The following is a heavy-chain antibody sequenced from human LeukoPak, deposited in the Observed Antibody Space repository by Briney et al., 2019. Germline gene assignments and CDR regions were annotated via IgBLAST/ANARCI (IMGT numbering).Heavy chain of an antibody. J-gene: IGHJ6*03. CDR1: GDSVSNKNW. V-gene: IGHV3-21*01. Sequence: TSETLSHTCGVSGDSVSNKNWWNWVRQAPGKGLEWVLSISSSSSYIYYADSVKGRFTISRDNAKNSLYLQMNSLRAEDTAVYYCARLSGYEPFYYYYYYMDVWGKGTTVTVSS. D-gene: IGHD5-12*01. CDR2: ISSSSSYI. CDR3: ARLSGYEPFYYYYYYMDV.